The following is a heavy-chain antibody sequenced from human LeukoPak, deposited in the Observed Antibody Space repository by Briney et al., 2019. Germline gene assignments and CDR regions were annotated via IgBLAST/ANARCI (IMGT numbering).Heavy chain of an antibody. J-gene: IGHJ3*02. CDR1: GYTFTSYG. V-gene: IGHV1-18*01. Sequence: ASVKVSCKASGYTFTSYGISWVRQAPGQGLEWMGWISAYNGNTNYAQKLQGRVTMTTDTSTSTAYMELRSLRSDDTAVYYCARDGYYYGSGRPDAFDIWGQGAMVTVSS. D-gene: IGHD3-10*01. CDR3: ARDGYYYGSGRPDAFDI. CDR2: ISAYNGNT.